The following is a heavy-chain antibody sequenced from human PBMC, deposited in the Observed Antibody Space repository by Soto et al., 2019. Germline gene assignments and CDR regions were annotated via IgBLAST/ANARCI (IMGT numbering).Heavy chain of an antibody. D-gene: IGHD4-4*01. V-gene: IGHV3-30-3*01. CDR2: ISYDGVDK. CDR3: ARVESDYSNPTGHFFFYGMDV. J-gene: IGHJ6*02. Sequence: QVQLVESGGGVVHPERSLRLSCSASEFTFSSYAMHWVRQAPGKGLEWVAGISYDGVDKFYGDSVRGRFTISRDSSKTTVFLQMNIRRPAEPAAYYCARVESDYSNPTGHFFFYGMDVWGQGTTVTVSS. CDR1: EFTFSSYA.